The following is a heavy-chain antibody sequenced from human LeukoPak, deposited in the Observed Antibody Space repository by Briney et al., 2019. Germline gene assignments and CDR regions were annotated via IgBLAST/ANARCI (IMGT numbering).Heavy chain of an antibody. CDR3: AKDLGRITMVRGVITLDAFDI. D-gene: IGHD3-10*01. Sequence: GGSLRPSCAASGFTFSSYAMSWVRQAPGKGLEWVSAISGSGGSTYYADSVKGRFTISRDNSKNTLYLQMNSLRAEDTAVHYCAKDLGRITMVRGVITLDAFDIWGQGTMVTVSS. CDR1: GFTFSSYA. V-gene: IGHV3-23*01. J-gene: IGHJ3*02. CDR2: ISGSGGST.